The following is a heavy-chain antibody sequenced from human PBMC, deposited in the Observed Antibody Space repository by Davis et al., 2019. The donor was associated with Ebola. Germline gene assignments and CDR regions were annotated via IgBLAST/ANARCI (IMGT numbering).Heavy chain of an antibody. V-gene: IGHV4-59*11. CDR1: GGSISSHY. CDR3: ARDRDGLWYFDL. CDR2: IHYSGST. J-gene: IGHJ2*01. Sequence: SETLSLTCTVSGGSISSHYWTWIRQPPGKGLEWIGHIHYSGSTHYNPSLKSRVTTSVDTSKNQFSLSLSSVTAADTAVYYCARDRDGLWYFDLWGRGTLVTVSS. D-gene: IGHD5-24*01.